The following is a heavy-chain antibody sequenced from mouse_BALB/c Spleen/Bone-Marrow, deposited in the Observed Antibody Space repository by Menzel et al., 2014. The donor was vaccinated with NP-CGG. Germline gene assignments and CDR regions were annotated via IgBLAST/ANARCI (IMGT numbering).Heavy chain of an antibody. D-gene: IGHD1-2*01. CDR1: GYTFTSYW. V-gene: IGHV1S16*01. CDR3: PNYGYD. Sequence: VQLQQSGAELVKPGASVKLSCKASGYTFTSYWMRWVKLRPGQGSEWIGEINPSNGGTNYNEKFKRKATLTVDKSSSTAYMQLSSLTSEDSAVYYCPNYGYDWGQGTTLTVSS. J-gene: IGHJ2*01. CDR2: INPSNGGT.